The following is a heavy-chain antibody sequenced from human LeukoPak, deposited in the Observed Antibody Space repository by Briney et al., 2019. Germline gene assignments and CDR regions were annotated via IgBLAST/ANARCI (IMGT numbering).Heavy chain of an antibody. V-gene: IGHV3-23*01. CDR2: ISGSGGST. D-gene: IGHD6-19*01. Sequence: GGSLRLSCAASGFTFSSYAMSWVRQAPGKGLAWVSAISGSGGSTYYSDSVKGRLTISRDNSKNTLYLQMNSLRAEDTAVYYCAKSPIAVAGTGFDYWGQGTLVTVSS. J-gene: IGHJ4*02. CDR1: GFTFSSYA. CDR3: AKSPIAVAGTGFDY.